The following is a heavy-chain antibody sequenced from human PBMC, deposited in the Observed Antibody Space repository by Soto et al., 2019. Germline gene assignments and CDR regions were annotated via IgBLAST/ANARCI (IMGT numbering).Heavy chain of an antibody. CDR2: VNPADSDT. CDR1: GYSFTSYW. V-gene: IGHV5-51*01. D-gene: IGHD3-22*01. J-gene: IGHJ4*02. CDR3: VRPDSSGFYSH. Sequence: LGESLKISCKASGYSFTSYWIGWVRQMSGKGLEWMAIVNPADSDTRYSPSFQGQVTVSADKSISTAYLQWGSLKASDTAMYYCVRPDSSGFYSHWGQGTPVTVSS.